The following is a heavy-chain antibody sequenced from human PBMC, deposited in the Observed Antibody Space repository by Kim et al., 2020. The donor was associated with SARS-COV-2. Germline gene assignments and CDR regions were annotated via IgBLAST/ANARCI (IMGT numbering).Heavy chain of an antibody. J-gene: IGHJ4*02. CDR3: AKDRGYDRTFDY. CDR1: GFTFSSYG. Sequence: GGSLRLSCAASGFTFSSYGMHWVRQAPGKGLEWVAVISYDGSNKYYADSVKGRFTISRDNSKNTLYLQMNSLRAEDTAVYYCAKDRGYDRTFDYWGQGTL. D-gene: IGHD5-12*01. CDR2: ISYDGSNK. V-gene: IGHV3-30*18.